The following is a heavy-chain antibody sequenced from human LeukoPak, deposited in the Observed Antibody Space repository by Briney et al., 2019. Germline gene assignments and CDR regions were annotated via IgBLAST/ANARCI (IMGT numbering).Heavy chain of an antibody. CDR1: GFTFSSYA. CDR3: ARRGDNWGFFDY. V-gene: IGHV3-23*01. D-gene: IGHD7-27*01. J-gene: IGHJ4*02. CDR2: INGSGDNT. Sequence: GGSLRLSCVASGFTFSSYAMSWVRQAPGKGLEWVSDINGSGDNTYYADSVKGRFTISRDNSKNTLSLQMNSLRAEDTAVYYCARRGDNWGFFDYWGQGTLVTVSS.